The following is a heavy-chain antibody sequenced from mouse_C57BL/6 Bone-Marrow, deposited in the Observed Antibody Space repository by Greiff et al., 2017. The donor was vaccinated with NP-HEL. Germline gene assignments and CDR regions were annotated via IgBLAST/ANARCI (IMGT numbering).Heavy chain of an antibody. CDR1: GFTFSSYG. J-gene: IGHJ3*01. CDR3: ARNYDGYPAWFAY. Sequence: EVKLVESGGDLVKPGGSLKLSCAASGFTFSSYGMSWVRQTPDKRLEWVATISSGGSYTYYPDSVKGRFTISRDNAKNTLYLQMSSLKSEDTAMYYCARNYDGYPAWFAYWGQGTLVTVSA. D-gene: IGHD2-3*01. CDR2: ISSGGSYT. V-gene: IGHV5-6*02.